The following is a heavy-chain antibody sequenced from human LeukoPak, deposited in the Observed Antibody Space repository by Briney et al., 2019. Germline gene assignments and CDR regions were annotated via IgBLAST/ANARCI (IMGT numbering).Heavy chain of an antibody. D-gene: IGHD2-15*01. CDR3: ASYCSGGSCYSAFDI. Sequence: SETLSLTCTVSDGSISSYYWSWIRQPPGKGLEWIGYIYYSGSTNYNPSLKSRVTISVDTSRNQLSLMLSSVTAADTAVYYCASYCSGGSCYSAFDIWGQGIMVTVSS. CDR1: DGSISSYY. V-gene: IGHV4-59*12. J-gene: IGHJ3*02. CDR2: IYYSGST.